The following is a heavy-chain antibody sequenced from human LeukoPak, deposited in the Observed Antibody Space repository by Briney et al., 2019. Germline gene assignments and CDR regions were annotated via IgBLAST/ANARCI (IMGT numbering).Heavy chain of an antibody. CDR3: ARFTTSGRGDAFDI. CDR2: IYYSGST. CDR1: GGSISSSSYY. V-gene: IGHV4-61*05. D-gene: IGHD3-10*02. J-gene: IGHJ3*02. Sequence: SETLSLTCTVSGGSISSSSYYWSWIRQPPGKGLEWIGYIYYSGSTNYNPSLKSRVTISVDTSKNQFSLKLSSVTAADTAVYYCARFTTSGRGDAFDIWGQGTMVTVSS.